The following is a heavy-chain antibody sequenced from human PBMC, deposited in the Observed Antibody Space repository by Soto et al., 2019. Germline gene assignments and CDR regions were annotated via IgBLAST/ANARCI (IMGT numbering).Heavy chain of an antibody. J-gene: IGHJ6*02. V-gene: IGHV4-4*02. CDR1: GGSLSSSKW. CDR2: IYHSGST. CDR3: AREVVVISHYGMDV. D-gene: IGHD3-22*01. Sequence: XTLSLPCAVSGGSLSSSKWGSWVLQPPGKGLRLIWEIYHSGSTNYNPSLNSRVTISVYKSNNQFSLKLSSVTAADTAVYYCAREVVVISHYGMDVWGQGTTVTVPS.